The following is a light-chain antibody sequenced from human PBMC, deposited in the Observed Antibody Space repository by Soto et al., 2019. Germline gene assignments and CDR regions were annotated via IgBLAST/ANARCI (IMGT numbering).Light chain of an antibody. CDR2: GAS. J-gene: IGKJ1*01. V-gene: IGKV3-15*01. CDR3: QQYNNWPRT. Sequence: EIVMTQSPATLSVSPGERATLSCRASQSVSSNLAWYQQKPGQAPRLLIYGASTRATGIPARFSGSGSGTEFTLTISSLQSEDVAVYDCQQYNNWPRTFGQGTKVEIK. CDR1: QSVSSN.